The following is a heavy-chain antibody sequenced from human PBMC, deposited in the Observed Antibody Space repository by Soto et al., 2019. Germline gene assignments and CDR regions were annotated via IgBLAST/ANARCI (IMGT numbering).Heavy chain of an antibody. D-gene: IGHD3-3*01. CDR2: IYYSGST. CDR1: GGSISSGGYY. CDR3: ARVPFRAYYDFWSGPLEIPPHLDAFDI. Sequence: SETLSLTCTVSGGSISSGGYYWSWIRQHPGKGLEWIGYIYYSGSTYYNPSLKSRVTISVDTSKNQFSLKLSSVTAADTAVYYCARVPFRAYYDFWSGPLEIPPHLDAFDIWGQGTMVTISS. J-gene: IGHJ3*02. V-gene: IGHV4-31*03.